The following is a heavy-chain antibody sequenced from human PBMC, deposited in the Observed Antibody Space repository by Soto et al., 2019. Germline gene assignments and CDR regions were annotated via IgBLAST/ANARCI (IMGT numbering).Heavy chain of an antibody. CDR3: AKDGGIAVAGNWFDP. D-gene: IGHD6-19*01. CDR1: GFTFSSYA. CDR2: ISGSGGST. J-gene: IGHJ5*02. Sequence: GGSLRLSCAASGFTFSSYAMSWVRQAPGKGLEWVSAISGSGGSTYYADSVKGRFTISRDNSKNTLYLQMNSLRAEDTAVYYCAKDGGIAVAGNWFDPWGQGTLVTVSS. V-gene: IGHV3-23*01.